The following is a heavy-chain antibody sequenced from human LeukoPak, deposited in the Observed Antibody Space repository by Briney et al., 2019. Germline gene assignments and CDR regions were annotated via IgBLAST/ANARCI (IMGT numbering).Heavy chain of an antibody. J-gene: IGHJ4*02. CDR2: INLNSGGT. Sequence: ASVKVSCKASGYTFTGYYMHWVRQAPGQGLEWMGWINLNSGGTNYAQKFQGRVTMTRDTSISTAYMELSRLRSDDTAVYYCARGSFSSGYAFDYWGQGTLVTVSS. V-gene: IGHV1-2*02. CDR1: GYTFTGYY. CDR3: ARGSFSSGYAFDY. D-gene: IGHD3-22*01.